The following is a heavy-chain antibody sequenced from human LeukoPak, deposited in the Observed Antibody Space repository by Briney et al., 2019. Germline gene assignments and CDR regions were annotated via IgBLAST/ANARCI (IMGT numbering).Heavy chain of an antibody. CDR3: ARDGYSYGGDAFDI. CDR1: GGSISSYY. V-gene: IGHV4-59*01. CDR2: IYYSGST. Sequence: SETLSLTCTVSGGSISSYYWSWIRQPPGKGPEWIGYIYYSGSTNYNPSLKSRVTISVDTSKNQFSLKLSSVTAADTAVYYCARDGYSYGGDAFDIWGQGTMVTVSS. J-gene: IGHJ3*02. D-gene: IGHD5-18*01.